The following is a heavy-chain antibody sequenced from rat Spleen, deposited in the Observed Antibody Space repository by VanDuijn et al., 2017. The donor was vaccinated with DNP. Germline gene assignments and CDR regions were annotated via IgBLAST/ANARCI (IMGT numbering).Heavy chain of an antibody. CDR3: ARGRLYPHYAMDA. D-gene: IGHD1-2*01. CDR1: GFTFNYYW. V-gene: IGHV5-31*01. CDR2: ITRNSGAT. Sequence: EVQLTESGGDLVQPGGSLTLSCVASGFTFNYYWMTWVRQVPGKGLEWLASITRNSGATYYLDSVKGRFTISRDDAKDTLYLQMNSLRSEDTAIYYCARGRLYPHYAMDAWGQGTSVTVSS. J-gene: IGHJ4*01.